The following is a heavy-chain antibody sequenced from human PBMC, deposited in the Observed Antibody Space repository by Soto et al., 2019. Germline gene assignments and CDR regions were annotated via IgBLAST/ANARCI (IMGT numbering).Heavy chain of an antibody. Sequence: QLQLQESGPRLVKPSETLSLTCTVSGGSMSSSSNYWVWIRQPPGKGLQWIGSAYYNANTYYNPSLKGRVSMYFDTSKNLFFLTVSSVTAADTAIYYCAESRSQHLLIDYWGQGTLVTVSS. CDR2: AYYNANT. CDR1: GGSMSSSSNY. V-gene: IGHV4-39*01. CDR3: AESRSQHLLIDY. D-gene: IGHD2-21*01. J-gene: IGHJ4*02.